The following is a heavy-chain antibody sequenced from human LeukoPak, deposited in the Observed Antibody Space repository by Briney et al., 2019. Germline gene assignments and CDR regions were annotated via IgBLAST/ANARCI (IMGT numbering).Heavy chain of an antibody. V-gene: IGHV4-61*02. CDR3: ARGGDSSGWYADY. CDR2: TYTSGST. J-gene: IGHJ4*02. Sequence: SQTLSLTCTVSGGSISSGSYYWSWIRQPAGKGLEWIGRTYTSGSTNYNPSLKSRVTISVDTSKNQFSLKLSSVTAADTAVYYCARGGDSSGWYADYWGQGTLVTVSS. D-gene: IGHD6-19*01. CDR1: GGSISSGSYY.